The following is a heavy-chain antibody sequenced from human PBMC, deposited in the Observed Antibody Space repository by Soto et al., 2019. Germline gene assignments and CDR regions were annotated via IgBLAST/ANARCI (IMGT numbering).Heavy chain of an antibody. CDR1: GASISSNW. CDR3: ARHLGPANMGGFDY. Sequence: QVQLQESGPGLVKPSGTLSLTCSVSGASISSNWWSWVRQPPGNGLEWIGEIHHSGTTNYNPSLRNRITISQDKFKNPLSPNLNSLTAPDKALFYFARHLGPANMGGFDYWGQGILVTVSS. D-gene: IGHD3-16*01. V-gene: IGHV4-4*02. CDR2: IHHSGTT. J-gene: IGHJ4*02.